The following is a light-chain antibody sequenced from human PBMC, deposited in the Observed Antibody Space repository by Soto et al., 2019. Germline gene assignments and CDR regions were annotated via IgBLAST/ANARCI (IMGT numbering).Light chain of an antibody. J-gene: IGLJ1*01. CDR2: EVS. CDR1: SSDAGGYNY. V-gene: IGLV2-14*01. Sequence: QSVLTQPASVSGAPGQSITISCTGTSSDAGGYNYVSWYQQHPGKAPKLMIYEVSNRPSGVSNRFSGSKSGNTASLTISGLQAEDEADYYCTSYTSSITYVFGTGTKVTV. CDR3: TSYTSSITYV.